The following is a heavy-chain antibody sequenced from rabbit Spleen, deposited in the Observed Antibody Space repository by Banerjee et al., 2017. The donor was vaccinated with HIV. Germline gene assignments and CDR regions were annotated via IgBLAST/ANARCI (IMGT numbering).Heavy chain of an antibody. CDR1: GFSFIYICV. D-gene: IGHD1-1*01. Sequence: QEQLEESGGALVKPEGSLTLTCNASGFSFIYICVLCWGRQAPGKGLEWIAGSNSNTGNSVDANWAKGRRTISKTSATTETLQMTSRTVADTATDFCARDRAAVIGGKFGFWGPGTLGTVS. V-gene: IGHV1S45*01. CDR2: SNSNTGNS. J-gene: IGHJ6*01. CDR3: ARDRAAVIGGKFGF.